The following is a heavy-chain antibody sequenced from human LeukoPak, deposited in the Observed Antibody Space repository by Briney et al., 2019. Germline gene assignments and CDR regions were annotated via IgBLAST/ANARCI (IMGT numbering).Heavy chain of an antibody. J-gene: IGHJ4*02. CDR2: IYYSGST. D-gene: IGHD1-7*01. V-gene: IGHV4-39*07. Sequence: SETLSLTCTVSGGSISSSSYYWGWIRQPPGKGLEWIGSIYYSGSTYYNPSLKSRVTISVDTSKNQFSLRLSSVTAADTAVYYCARAQNWNYGREIDYWGQGTLVTVSS. CDR1: GGSISSSSYY. CDR3: ARAQNWNYGREIDY.